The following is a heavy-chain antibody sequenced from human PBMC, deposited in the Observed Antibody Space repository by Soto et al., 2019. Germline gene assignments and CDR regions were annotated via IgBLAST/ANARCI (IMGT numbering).Heavy chain of an antibody. CDR2: ISDSGTT. J-gene: IGHJ4*02. Sequence: PSETLSLTCTVSGGSITTYYWNWIRQPPGKGLEWIGYISDSGTTNYDPSLKSRVTIAVDTSRNHFSLKLRSVTAADTAVYFCARAYYGGISRFDYWGRGTLVTVSS. D-gene: IGHD4-17*01. CDR1: GGSITTYY. CDR3: ARAYYGGISRFDY. V-gene: IGHV4-59*01.